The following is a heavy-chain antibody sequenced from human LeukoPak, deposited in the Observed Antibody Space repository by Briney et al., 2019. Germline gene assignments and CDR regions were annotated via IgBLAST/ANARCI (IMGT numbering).Heavy chain of an antibody. J-gene: IGHJ6*02. D-gene: IGHD3-22*01. V-gene: IGHV4-59*12. Sequence: KSSETLSLTCTVSGGSISSYYWSWIRQPPGKGLEWIGYIYYSGSTNYNPSLKSRVTISVDTSKNQFSLKLSSVTAADTAVYYCARGRGITMIAPRSYGMDVWGQGTTVTVSS. CDR2: IYYSGST. CDR3: ARGRGITMIAPRSYGMDV. CDR1: GGSISSYY.